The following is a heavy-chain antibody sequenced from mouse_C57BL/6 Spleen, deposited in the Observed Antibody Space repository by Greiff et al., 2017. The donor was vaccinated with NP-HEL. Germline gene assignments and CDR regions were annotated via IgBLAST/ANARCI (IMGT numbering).Heavy chain of an antibody. Sequence: QVQLQQSGPELVKPGASVKISCKASGYAFSSSWMNWVKQRPGKGLEWIGRIYPGDGDTNYNGKFKGKATLTADKSSSTAYMQLSSLTSEDSAVYFCARTSLLWLRRYFDVWGTGTTVTVSS. V-gene: IGHV1-82*01. CDR3: ARTSLLWLRRYFDV. CDR1: GYAFSSSW. D-gene: IGHD2-2*01. J-gene: IGHJ1*03. CDR2: IYPGDGDT.